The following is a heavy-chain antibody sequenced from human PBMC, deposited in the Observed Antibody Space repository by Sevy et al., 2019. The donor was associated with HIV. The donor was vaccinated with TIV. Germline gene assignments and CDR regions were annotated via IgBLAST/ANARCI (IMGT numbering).Heavy chain of an antibody. CDR1: GFNFDTFW. CDR3: VRVLWDVLVVPAATPSPWLDS. Sequence: GGSLRLSCAASGFNFDTFWMGWVRQAPVRGLEWVASIDPRGKERDHLDSLKGRFTISRDNAKNSLYLEMHSLKAEDTALYYCVRVLWDVLVVPAATPSPWLDSWGQGTLVTVSS. D-gene: IGHD3-16*02. J-gene: IGHJ5*01. V-gene: IGHV3-7*01. CDR2: IDPRGKER.